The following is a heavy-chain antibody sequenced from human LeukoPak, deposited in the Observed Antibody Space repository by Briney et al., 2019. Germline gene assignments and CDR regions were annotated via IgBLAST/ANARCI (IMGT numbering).Heavy chain of an antibody. Sequence: SETLSLTCTVSGGSISSSSYYEGWIRQPPGKGLEWIGSTYYSGSTYYNPSLKSRVTISVDTSKNQFSLKLSSVTAADTAVYYCARHGFASIGEPTPFDYWGQGTLVTASS. D-gene: IGHD1-14*01. V-gene: IGHV4-39*01. CDR1: GGSISSSSYY. CDR2: TYYSGST. CDR3: ARHGFASIGEPTPFDY. J-gene: IGHJ4*02.